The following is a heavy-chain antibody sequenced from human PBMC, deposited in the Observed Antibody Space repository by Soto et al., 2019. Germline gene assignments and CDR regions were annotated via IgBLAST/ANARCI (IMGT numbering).Heavy chain of an antibody. Sequence: GGSLRLSCAASGFTFSSYSMNWVRRAPGKXLEWVSSISSSSSHIYDADSVKGRFTISRDNAKNSVYLQMNSLRAEDTAVYYCASDATRGNCTNGVCYSIYGMDVWGQGATVTVSS. CDR1: GFTFSSYS. CDR3: ASDATRGNCTNGVCYSIYGMDV. D-gene: IGHD2-8*01. J-gene: IGHJ6*02. V-gene: IGHV3-21*01. CDR2: ISSSSSHI.